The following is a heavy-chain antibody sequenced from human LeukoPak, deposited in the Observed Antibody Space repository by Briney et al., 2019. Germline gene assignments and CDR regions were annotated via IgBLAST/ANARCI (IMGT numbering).Heavy chain of an antibody. CDR3: ARHCSGGSCSLGFYYYYYGMDV. D-gene: IGHD2-15*01. Sequence: SETLSLTCAVSGGSISSSNWWSWVRQPPGKGLEWIGEIYHSGSTNYSPSLKSRVTISVDKSKSQFSLKLSSVTAADTAVYYCARHCSGGSCSLGFYYYYYGMDVWGQGTTVTVSS. J-gene: IGHJ6*02. CDR2: IYHSGST. CDR1: GGSISSSNW. V-gene: IGHV4-4*02.